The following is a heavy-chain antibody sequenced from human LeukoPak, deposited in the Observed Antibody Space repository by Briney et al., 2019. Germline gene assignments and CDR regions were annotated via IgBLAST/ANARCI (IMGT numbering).Heavy chain of an antibody. CDR3: ATRIMITFGGVIVEGPFDY. V-gene: IGHV3-23*01. Sequence: GRSLRLSCAASAFTFSSYAMSLVRQAPGKGLEWVSAISGSGGSTYYADSVKGRFTISRDNSKNTLYLQMNSLRAEDTAVYYCATRIMITFGGVIVEGPFDYWGQGTLVTVSS. CDR1: AFTFSSYA. J-gene: IGHJ4*02. CDR2: ISGSGGST. D-gene: IGHD3-16*02.